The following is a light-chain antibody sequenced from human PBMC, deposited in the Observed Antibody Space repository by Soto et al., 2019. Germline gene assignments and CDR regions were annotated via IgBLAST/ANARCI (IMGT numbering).Light chain of an antibody. Sequence: LTQPASVSGSPGQSITISCTGTRSDVGDYNYISWYQQHPGKVPKLMIYEVSNRPSGVSNRFSGSKSGNTASLTISGLQAEDEAHYHCSSYTSTYTYVFGTGTKVTVL. CDR1: RSDVGDYNY. CDR2: EVS. V-gene: IGLV2-14*01. CDR3: SSYTSTYTYV. J-gene: IGLJ1*01.